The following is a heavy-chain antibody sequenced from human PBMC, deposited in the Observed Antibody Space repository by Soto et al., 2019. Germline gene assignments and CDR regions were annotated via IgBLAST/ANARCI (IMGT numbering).Heavy chain of an antibody. CDR2: IYYSGST. CDR1: GGSISSGDYY. J-gene: IGHJ5*02. Sequence: SETLSLTCTVSGGSISSGDYYWSWIRQPPGKGLEWIGYIYYSGSTYYNPSLKSRVTISVDTSKNQFSLRLNSVTAADTAVYYCAREKYDSSGRNWFDPWGQGTLVTVSS. V-gene: IGHV4-30-4*01. D-gene: IGHD3-22*01. CDR3: AREKYDSSGRNWFDP.